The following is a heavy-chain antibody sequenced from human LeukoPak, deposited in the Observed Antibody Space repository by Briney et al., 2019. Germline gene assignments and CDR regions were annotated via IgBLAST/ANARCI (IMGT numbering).Heavy chain of an antibody. V-gene: IGHV1-18*01. CDR3: ASSTSQYYYDSFGFDP. D-gene: IGHD3-22*01. Sequence: GASVKVSCKASGYTFTSYGISWVRQAPGQGLEWMGWISAYNGNTNYAQKLQGRVTMTTDTSTSTAYMELSSLRSEDTAVYYCASSTSQYYYDSFGFDPWGQGTLVTVSS. J-gene: IGHJ5*02. CDR2: ISAYNGNT. CDR1: GYTFTSYG.